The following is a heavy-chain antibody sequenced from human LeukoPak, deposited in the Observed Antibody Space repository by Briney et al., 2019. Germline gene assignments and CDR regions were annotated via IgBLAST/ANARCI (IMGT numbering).Heavy chain of an antibody. CDR1: GFTFSSYA. J-gene: IGHJ4*02. D-gene: IGHD6-19*01. Sequence: GGSLRLSCAASGFTFSSYAMSWVRQAPGKGLEWVAVIWYDGSNKYYADSVKGRFIISRDNSKNTVSLQMNSLRVEDTAVYYCARLGSGWSFDFWGQGTLVAVSS. CDR2: IWYDGSNK. V-gene: IGHV3-33*08. CDR3: ARLGSGWSFDF.